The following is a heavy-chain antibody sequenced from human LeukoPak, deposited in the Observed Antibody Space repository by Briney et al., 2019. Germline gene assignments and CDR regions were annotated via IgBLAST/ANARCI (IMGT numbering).Heavy chain of an antibody. V-gene: IGHV4-31*03. Sequence: PTETLSLTCTISGGSISSGAYYWSWIRQHKGKGLEWIGYIYYNGGTYSNPSLESRIIISVDTSKNQFSLKLRSVTAADTAVYYCARSPSKHYYDYWGQGTLVTVSS. CDR1: GGSISSGAYY. CDR2: IYYNGGT. J-gene: IGHJ4*02. CDR3: ARSPSKHYYDY.